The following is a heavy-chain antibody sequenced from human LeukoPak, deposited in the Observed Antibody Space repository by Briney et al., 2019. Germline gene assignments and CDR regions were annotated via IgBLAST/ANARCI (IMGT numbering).Heavy chain of an antibody. CDR3: ARHAPWNYDFWSGPTFDD. CDR2: IYTSGST. Sequence: PSETLSLTCTVSGGSISSYYWSWIRQPAGKGLEWIGRIYTSGSTNYNPSLKSRVTISVDTSKNQFSLKLSSVTAADTAVYYCARHAPWNYDFWSGPTFDDWGQGTLVTVSS. J-gene: IGHJ4*02. CDR1: GGSISSYY. V-gene: IGHV4-4*07. D-gene: IGHD3-3*01.